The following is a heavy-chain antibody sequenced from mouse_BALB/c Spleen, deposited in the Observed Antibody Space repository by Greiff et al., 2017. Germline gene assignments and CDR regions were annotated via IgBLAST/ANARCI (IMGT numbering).Heavy chain of an antibody. CDR1: GYTFTSYW. CDR2: IYPSDSYT. D-gene: IGHD1-2*01. V-gene: IGHV1-69*02. J-gene: IGHJ3*01. Sequence: QVQLQQPGAELVRPGASVKLSCKASGYTFTSYWINWVKQRPGQGLEWIGNIYPSDSYTNYNQKFKDKATLTVDKSSSTAYMQLSSLTSEDSAVYYCTRSDAFITASSWFAYWGQGTLVTVSA. CDR3: TRSDAFITASSWFAY.